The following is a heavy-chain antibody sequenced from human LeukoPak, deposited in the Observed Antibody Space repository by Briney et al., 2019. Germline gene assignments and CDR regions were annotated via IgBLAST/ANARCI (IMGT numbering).Heavy chain of an antibody. CDR2: INHSGST. V-gene: IGHV4-34*01. Sequence: SETLSLTCAVCGGSFSGYYWSWIRQPPGKGLEWIGEINHSGSTNYNPSLKSRVTISVDTSKNQFSLKLSSVTAADTAVYCCARGSDYDILTGHAFDIWGQGTMVTVSS. D-gene: IGHD3-9*01. J-gene: IGHJ3*02. CDR3: ARGSDYDILTGHAFDI. CDR1: GGSFSGYY.